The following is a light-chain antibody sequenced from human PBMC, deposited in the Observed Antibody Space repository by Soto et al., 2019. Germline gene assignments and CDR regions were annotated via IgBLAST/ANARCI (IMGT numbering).Light chain of an antibody. J-gene: IGKJ1*01. V-gene: IGKV3-20*01. CDR2: AAS. CDR1: QSVRSSY. CDR3: QQYGSSPRT. Sequence: EMVLTQSPDTLSLSPGESATLSCRASQSVRSSYLAWYQQTPGQTPRLLIYAASSRATGLPDRFSGSGSGTDFSLTLSRLEAEDFAVYYCQQYGSSPRTFGQGTKVEIK.